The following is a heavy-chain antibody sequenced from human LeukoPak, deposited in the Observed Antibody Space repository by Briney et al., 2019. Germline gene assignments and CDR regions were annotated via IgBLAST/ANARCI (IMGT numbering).Heavy chain of an antibody. D-gene: IGHD3-10*01. CDR3: AKGRGLIIPLDY. Sequence: GGSLRLSCAASGFTLSSYVMSWVRQAPGKGQEWVSGISGSGGITYYADSVKGRFTISRDNSKNTLYLQMNSLRAEDTAVYYCAKGRGLIIPLDYWGQGTLVTVSS. V-gene: IGHV3-23*01. CDR1: GFTLSSYV. CDR2: ISGSGGIT. J-gene: IGHJ4*02.